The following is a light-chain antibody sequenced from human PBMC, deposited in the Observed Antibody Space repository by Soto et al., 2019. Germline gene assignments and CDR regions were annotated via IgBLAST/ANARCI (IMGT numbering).Light chain of an antibody. CDR2: GAS. CDR3: QQYNNWPQS. CDR1: QSVSSN. J-gene: IGKJ1*01. V-gene: IGKV3-15*01. Sequence: EIVMTQSPATLSVSPGERATLSCRASQSVSSNLAWYQQKPGQAPRLLIYGASTRSTGIPDRFSGSGSGTEFTLTLSSLQSADFAVYYCQQYNNWPQSFGQGTKVEIK.